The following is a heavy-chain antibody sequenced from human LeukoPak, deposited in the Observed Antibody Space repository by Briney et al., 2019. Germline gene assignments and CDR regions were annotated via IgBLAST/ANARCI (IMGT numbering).Heavy chain of an antibody. CDR2: INHSGST. V-gene: IGHV4-34*01. D-gene: IGHD2-2*01. J-gene: IGHJ5*02. CDR3: ARGRLYCSSTSCNSFFDP. Sequence: SETLSLTCAVYGGSFSGYYWSWIRQPPGKGLEWIGEINHSGSTNYNPSLKSRVTISVDTFKNQFSLKLSSVTAADTAVYYCARGRLYCSSTSCNSFFDPWGQGTLVTVSS. CDR1: GGSFSGYY.